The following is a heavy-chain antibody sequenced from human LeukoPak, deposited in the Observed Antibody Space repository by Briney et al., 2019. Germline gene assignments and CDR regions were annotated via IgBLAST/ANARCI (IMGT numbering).Heavy chain of an antibody. CDR3: AKALTKATDYMDV. J-gene: IGHJ6*03. V-gene: IGHV3-23*01. CDR1: GFTFSSYA. Sequence: GGSLRLSCAGSGFTFSSYAMSWVRQAPGKGLEWVSAISGSGGSTYYADSVKGRFTISRDNSKNTLYLQMNSLRAEDTAVYYCAKALTKATDYMDVWGKGTTVTVSS. CDR2: ISGSGGST. D-gene: IGHD2-2*01.